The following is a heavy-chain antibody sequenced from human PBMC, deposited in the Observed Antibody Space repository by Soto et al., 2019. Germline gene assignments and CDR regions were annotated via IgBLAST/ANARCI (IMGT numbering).Heavy chain of an antibody. V-gene: IGHV3-30-3*01. J-gene: IGHJ4*02. CDR1: GFTFSSYA. CDR3: AAAYCGGDCYLTFDY. CDR2: ISYDGSNK. D-gene: IGHD2-21*02. Sequence: GGSLRLSCAASGFTFSSYAMHWVRQAPGKGLEWVAVISYDGSNKYYADSVKGRFTISRDNSKNTLYLQMNSLRAEDTAVYYCAAAYCGGDCYLTFDYWGQGTLVTVSS.